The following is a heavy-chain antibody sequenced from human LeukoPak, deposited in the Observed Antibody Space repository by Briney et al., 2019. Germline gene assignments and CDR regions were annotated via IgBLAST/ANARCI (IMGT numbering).Heavy chain of an antibody. CDR3: AKLVGVSQFDY. J-gene: IGHJ4*02. D-gene: IGHD1-26*01. Sequence: GGSLRLSCAASGFTFNMYAMHWVRQSPGKGLEWVAFIRYDGSNKYYADSVTGRFTISRDNSKNTLYLQMSSLRAEDTAMYHCAKLVGVSQFDYWGQGTLVTVSS. CDR2: IRYDGSNK. CDR1: GFTFNMYA. V-gene: IGHV3-30*02.